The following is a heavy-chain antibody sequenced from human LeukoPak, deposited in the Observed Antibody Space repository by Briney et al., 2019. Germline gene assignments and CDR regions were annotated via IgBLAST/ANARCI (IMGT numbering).Heavy chain of an antibody. V-gene: IGHV3-66*01. J-gene: IGHJ4*02. CDR3: ARVDYGDYGFDY. CDR2: IYSGGST. Sequence: HTGGSLRLSCAASGFTASSNYMSWVRQAPGKGLERVSVIYSGGSTYYADSVKGRFTISRDNSKNTLYLQMNSLRAEDTAVYYCARVDYGDYGFDYWGQGTLVTVSS. D-gene: IGHD4-17*01. CDR1: GFTASSNY.